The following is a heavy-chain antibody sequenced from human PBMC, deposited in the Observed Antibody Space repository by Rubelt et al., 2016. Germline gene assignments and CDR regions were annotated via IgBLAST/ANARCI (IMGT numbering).Heavy chain of an antibody. CDR1: GGSISTYY. CDR3: AGSGYSSGWYDY. CDR2: VQYSVTT. D-gene: IGHD6-19*01. J-gene: IGHJ4*02. Sequence: QVQLQESGPGLVKPSETLSLTCTVSGGSISTYYWSWIRQSPGKGLEWIGYVQYSVTTKYNPSLKGRVTISVDTSQKQFSLMLTSVTAADTAVYFCAGSGYSSGWYDYWGQGTLATVSS. V-gene: IGHV4-59*01.